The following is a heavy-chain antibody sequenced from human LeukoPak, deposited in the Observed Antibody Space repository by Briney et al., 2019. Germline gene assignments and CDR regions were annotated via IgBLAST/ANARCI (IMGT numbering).Heavy chain of an antibody. J-gene: IGHJ4*02. CDR2: INAGNGNT. Sequence: ASVKVSCKASGYTFTNYAMHWVRQAPGQRLEWMGWINAGNGNTKYSQKFQGRVTIARDTSASTAFLELSSLTSEDTAVYYCARDRGGTGDFDYWGQGTLVTVSS. CDR1: GYTFTNYA. V-gene: IGHV1-3*01. CDR3: ARDRGGTGDFDY. D-gene: IGHD1-1*01.